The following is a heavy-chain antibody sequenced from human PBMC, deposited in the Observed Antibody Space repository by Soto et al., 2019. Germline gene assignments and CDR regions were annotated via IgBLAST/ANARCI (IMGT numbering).Heavy chain of an antibody. Sequence: SETLSLTCTVSGGSISSHYWSWVRQPPGKGLEWIGYLYYTGSTNYNASLKSQVTMSLDTSKNQFSLMLTSVTAADTAVYYCARVGATVTSQALGFDHWGQGILVTVSS. CDR1: GGSISSHY. CDR2: LYYTGST. J-gene: IGHJ4*02. D-gene: IGHD4-17*01. V-gene: IGHV4-59*11. CDR3: ARVGATVTSQALGFDH.